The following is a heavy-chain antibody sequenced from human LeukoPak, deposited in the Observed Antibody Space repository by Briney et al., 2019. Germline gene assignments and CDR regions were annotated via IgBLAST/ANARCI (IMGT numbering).Heavy chain of an antibody. V-gene: IGHV4-4*09. J-gene: IGHJ6*03. CDR1: GGSTSSYY. CDR2: IYTSGST. CDR3: ARLKPDYYMDV. Sequence: SETLSLTCTVSGGSTSSYYWSWIRQPPGKGLEWIGYIYTSGSTNYNPSLKSRVTISVDTSKNQFSLKLSSVTAADTAVYYRARLKPDYYMDVWGKGTTVTVSS.